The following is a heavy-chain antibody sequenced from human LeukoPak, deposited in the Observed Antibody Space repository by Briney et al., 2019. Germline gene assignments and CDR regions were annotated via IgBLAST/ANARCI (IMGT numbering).Heavy chain of an antibody. V-gene: IGHV3-53*01. CDR2: IYSGGST. CDR3: ARDPIAVAGYYFDY. CDR1: GFTVSSNY. D-gene: IGHD6-19*01. Sequence: PGGSLRLSCAASGFTVSSNYMSWVRQAPGKGLEWVSVIYSGGSTYYADSVKGRFTISRDNSKNTLYLQMNSLRAEDTAVYYCARDPIAVAGYYFDYWGQGTLVAVSS. J-gene: IGHJ4*02.